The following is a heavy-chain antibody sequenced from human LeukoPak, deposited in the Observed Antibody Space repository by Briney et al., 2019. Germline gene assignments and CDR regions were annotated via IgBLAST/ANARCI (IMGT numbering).Heavy chain of an antibody. V-gene: IGHV4-4*07. J-gene: IGHJ5*02. Sequence: SETLSLTCTVSGGSISSYYWSWIRQPAGKGLEWIGRIYTSGSTNYNPSLKSRVTMSVDTSKNQFSLKLSSVTAADTAVHYCARSGFCSSTSCYRFDWFDPWGQGTLVTVSS. CDR1: GGSISSYY. D-gene: IGHD2-2*01. CDR3: ARSGFCSSTSCYRFDWFDP. CDR2: IYTSGST.